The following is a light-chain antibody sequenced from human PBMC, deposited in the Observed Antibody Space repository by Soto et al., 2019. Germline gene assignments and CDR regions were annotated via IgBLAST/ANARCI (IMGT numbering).Light chain of an antibody. J-gene: IGKJ4*01. Sequence: EIVLTQSPGTLSLSPGERATLSCRTSQSVISTSLAWYQQKPGQAPRLLIYGASNRATGIPARFSGSGSGTDFTLTINRLEPEDFAMYYCQQYGSSPLTFGGGTKVDIK. CDR3: QQYGSSPLT. CDR1: QSVISTS. V-gene: IGKV3-20*01. CDR2: GAS.